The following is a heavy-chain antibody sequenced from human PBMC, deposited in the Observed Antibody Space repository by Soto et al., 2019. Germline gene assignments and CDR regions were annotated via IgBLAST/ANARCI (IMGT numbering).Heavy chain of an antibody. Sequence: GGSLRLSWAASGFTFSNAWLSWVRQAAGKGLEWVGRIKSKTDGGATDYAAPVKGRFTISREDSKNTLYLQVNSLKTAATDVYYYTSDRRYDYYCMDVWGQGTTVTVSS. CDR1: GFTFSNAW. D-gene: IGHD3-3*01. V-gene: IGHV3-15*01. CDR2: IKSKTDGGAT. J-gene: IGHJ6*02. CDR3: TSDRRYDYYCMDV.